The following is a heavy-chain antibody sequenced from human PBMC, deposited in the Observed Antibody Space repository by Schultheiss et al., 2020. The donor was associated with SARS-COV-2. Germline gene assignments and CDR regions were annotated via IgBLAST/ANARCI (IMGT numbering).Heavy chain of an antibody. J-gene: IGHJ6*02. CDR2: IYYSGST. V-gene: IGHV4-34*09. CDR1: GGSFSGYY. D-gene: IGHD3-10*01. CDR3: ASLVAGDYYYYGMDV. Sequence: SETLSLTCAVYGGSFSGYYWSWIRQPPGKGLEWIGYIYYSGSTYYNPSLKSRVTISVDTSKNQFSLKLSSVTAADTAVYYCASLVAGDYYYYGMDVWGQGTTVTVAS.